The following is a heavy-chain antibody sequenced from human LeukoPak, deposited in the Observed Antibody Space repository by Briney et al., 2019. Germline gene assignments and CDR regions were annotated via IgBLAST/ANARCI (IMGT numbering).Heavy chain of an antibody. Sequence: SETLSLTCTVSGGSISSYYWSWIRQPPGKGLEWIGYIYYSGSTSYNPSLKSRVTISVDTSKNQFSLKLSSVTAADTAVYYCAKGGSGWLAIDYWGQGTLVTVSS. D-gene: IGHD6-19*01. J-gene: IGHJ4*02. CDR2: IYYSGST. CDR3: AKGGSGWLAIDY. V-gene: IGHV4-59*01. CDR1: GGSISSYY.